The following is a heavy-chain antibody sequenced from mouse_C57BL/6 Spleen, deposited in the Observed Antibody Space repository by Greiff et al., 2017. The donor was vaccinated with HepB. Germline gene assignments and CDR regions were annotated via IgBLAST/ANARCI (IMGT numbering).Heavy chain of an antibody. V-gene: IGHV1-55*01. CDR3: ARLLDYSHSWFAY. Sequence: VQLQQSGAELVKPGASVKMSCKASGYTFTSYWITWVKQRPGQGLEWIGDIYPGSGSTNYNEKFKSKATLTVDTSSSTAYMQLSSLTSEDSAVYYCARLLDYSHSWFAYWGQGTLVTVSA. D-gene: IGHD2-12*01. CDR1: GYTFTSYW. CDR2: IYPGSGST. J-gene: IGHJ3*01.